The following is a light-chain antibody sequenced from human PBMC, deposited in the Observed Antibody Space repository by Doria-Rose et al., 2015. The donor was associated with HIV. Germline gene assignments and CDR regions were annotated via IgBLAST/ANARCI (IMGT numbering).Light chain of an antibody. Sequence: PSSLFASVGDKITIACRASQSITRYLNWYQHKPGKAPKLLIYAASILQSGVPSRFSGSGSGTDFTLTISSLRPEDFATYYCQQSHSIPWTFGQGTKVEIK. CDR3: QQSHSIPWT. J-gene: IGKJ1*01. CDR1: QSITRY. V-gene: IGKV1-39*01. CDR2: AAS.